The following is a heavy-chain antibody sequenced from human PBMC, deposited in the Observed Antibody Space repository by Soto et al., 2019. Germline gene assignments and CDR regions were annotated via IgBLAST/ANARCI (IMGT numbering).Heavy chain of an antibody. D-gene: IGHD6-19*01. J-gene: IGHJ4*02. CDR1: GFTFSSYG. V-gene: IGHV3-30*03. Sequence: QVQLVESGGGVVQPGRSLRLSCAAAGFTFSSYGMQWVRQAPGKGLKWVAVISYDGSNKYYADSVKDRFTISRDNSKSTLYLQMNSVRADDTAVYYCVAGQYFFDYCGQGTLVTVSS. CDR2: ISYDGSNK. CDR3: VAGQYFFDY.